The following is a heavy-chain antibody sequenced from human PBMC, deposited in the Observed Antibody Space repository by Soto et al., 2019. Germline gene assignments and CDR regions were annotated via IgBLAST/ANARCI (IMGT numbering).Heavy chain of an antibody. CDR2: IYPGDSDT. V-gene: IGHV5-51*01. Sequence: PGESLKISCKGSGYSFTTYWIAWVRQMPGKGLECMGIIYPGDSDTRYSPSFQGQVTISADKSISTAYLQWSSLKASDTAMYYCARRAYYYDSSGYPGAFDIWGQGTMVTVSS. J-gene: IGHJ3*02. CDR3: ARRAYYYDSSGYPGAFDI. CDR1: GYSFTTYW. D-gene: IGHD3-22*01.